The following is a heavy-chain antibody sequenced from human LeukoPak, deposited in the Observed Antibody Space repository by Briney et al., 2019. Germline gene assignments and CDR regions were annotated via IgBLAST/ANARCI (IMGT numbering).Heavy chain of an antibody. V-gene: IGHV4-30-4*08. CDR2: IYYSGST. CDR1: GGSISSGDYY. CDR3: ARAMVPYFDY. Sequence: PSETLSLTCTVSGGSISSGDYYWRWLRQPPGKGLEWIGYIYYSGSTYYNPSLKSRVTISVDTSKNQFSLKLSSVTAADTAVYYCARAMVPYFDYWGQGTLVTVSS. J-gene: IGHJ4*02. D-gene: IGHD3-10*01.